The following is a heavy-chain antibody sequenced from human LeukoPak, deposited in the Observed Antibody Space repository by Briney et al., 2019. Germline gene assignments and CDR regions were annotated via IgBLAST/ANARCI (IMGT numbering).Heavy chain of an antibody. J-gene: IGHJ4*02. CDR3: AMSLGDYYGSEYFDY. V-gene: IGHV4-61*05. D-gene: IGHD3-10*01. CDR1: SGSISTSNYY. CDR2: IYYSGST. Sequence: SETLSLTCTVSSGSISTSNYYWGWVRQPPGKALEWIGYIYYSGSTNYNPSLKSRVTMSVDTSKNQFSLKLSSVTAADTAVYYCAMSLGDYYGSEYFDYWGQGTLVTVSS.